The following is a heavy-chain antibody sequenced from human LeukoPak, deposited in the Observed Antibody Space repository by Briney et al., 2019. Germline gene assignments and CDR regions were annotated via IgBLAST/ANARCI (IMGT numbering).Heavy chain of an antibody. CDR2: ISAYNGNT. V-gene: IGHV1-18*01. CDR3: ARDQDYGDFSDSY. Sequence: ASVKVSCKASGGTFSSYAISWVRQAPGQGLEWMGWISAYNGNTNYAQKLQGRVTMTTDTSTSTAYMELRSLRSDDTAVYYCARDQDYGDFSDSYWGQGTLVTVSS. D-gene: IGHD4-17*01. CDR1: GGTFSSYA. J-gene: IGHJ4*02.